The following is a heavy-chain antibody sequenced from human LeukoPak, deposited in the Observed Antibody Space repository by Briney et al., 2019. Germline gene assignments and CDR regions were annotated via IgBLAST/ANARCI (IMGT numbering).Heavy chain of an antibody. V-gene: IGHV3-53*01. CDR1: GFTVSSNY. J-gene: IGHJ4*02. CDR2: IYSGSST. Sequence: PGGSLRLSCAASGFTVSSNYMTWVRQAPGKGLEWVSIIYSGSSTYYTDSVKGRFTISRDSSKNSVYLHVNSLRAEDTAVYYCARGISAYSPLYYFDSWGQGTLVTVSS. D-gene: IGHD2-21*01. CDR3: ARGISAYSPLYYFDS.